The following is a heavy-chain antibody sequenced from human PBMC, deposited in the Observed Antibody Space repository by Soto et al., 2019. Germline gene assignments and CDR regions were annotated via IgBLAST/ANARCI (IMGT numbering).Heavy chain of an antibody. CDR3: AKAVLLWFGESRGFDY. D-gene: IGHD3-10*01. J-gene: IGHJ4*02. Sequence: QVPLVESGGGVVQPGRSLRLSCAASGFTFSSYGMHWVRQAPGKGLEWVAVISYDGSNKYYADSVKGRFTISRDNSKNTLYLQMNSLRAEDTAVYYCAKAVLLWFGESRGFDYWGQGTLVTVSS. V-gene: IGHV3-30*18. CDR2: ISYDGSNK. CDR1: GFTFSSYG.